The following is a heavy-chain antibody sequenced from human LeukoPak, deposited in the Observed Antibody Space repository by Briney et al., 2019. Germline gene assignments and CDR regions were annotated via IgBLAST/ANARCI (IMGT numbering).Heavy chain of an antibody. CDR1: GGSISSYY. J-gene: IGHJ2*01. D-gene: IGHD1-26*01. Sequence: SETLSLTCTVSGGSISSYYWSWIRQPPGKGLEWIGYIHYSGSTNYNPSLKNRVTISVDTSKNRFSLKLSSVTAADTAVYYCARARGSPPGYWYFDLWGRGTLATVSS. CDR2: IHYSGST. CDR3: ARARGSPPGYWYFDL. V-gene: IGHV4-59*01.